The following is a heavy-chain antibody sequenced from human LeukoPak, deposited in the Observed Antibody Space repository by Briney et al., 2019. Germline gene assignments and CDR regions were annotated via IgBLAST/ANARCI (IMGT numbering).Heavy chain of an antibody. CDR1: GFTFSSYS. D-gene: IGHD4-17*01. V-gene: IGHV3-21*01. J-gene: IGHJ6*02. CDR2: ISSSSSYI. CDR3: AREPMTTVTTRYGMDV. Sequence: GGSLRLSCAASGFTFSSYSMNWVRQAPGKGLEWVSSISSSSSYIYYADSVKGRFTISRDNAKNSLYLQMNSLRAEDTAVYYCAREPMTTVTTRYGMDVWGQGTTVTVSS.